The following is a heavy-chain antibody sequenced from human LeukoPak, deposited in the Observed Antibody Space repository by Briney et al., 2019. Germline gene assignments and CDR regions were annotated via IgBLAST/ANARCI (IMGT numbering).Heavy chain of an antibody. D-gene: IGHD5-18*01. V-gene: IGHV4-39*07. Sequence: SETLSLTCTVSGGSISSSSYYWGWIRQPPGKGLEWIGSIYYSGSTYYNPSLKSRVTISVDTSKNQFSLKLSSVTAADTAVYYCARDRRYSYGQHNWFDPWGQGTLVTVSS. CDR2: IYYSGST. CDR3: ARDRRYSYGQHNWFDP. CDR1: GGSISSSSYY. J-gene: IGHJ5*02.